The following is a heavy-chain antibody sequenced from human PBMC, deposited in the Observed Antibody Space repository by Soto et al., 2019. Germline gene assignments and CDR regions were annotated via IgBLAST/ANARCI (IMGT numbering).Heavy chain of an antibody. CDR3: ARDPPSGNTYYGPQFDY. D-gene: IGHD3-22*01. Sequence: GGSLRLSCVASGFTFSSFWMNWVRQAPGKGLEWVANIKQDGSDKYYVDSVKGRFTISRDNAKNSLYLQMNNLRAEDTAVYYCARDPPSGNTYYGPQFDYWGRGILVTVSS. CDR1: GFTFSSFW. CDR2: IKQDGSDK. J-gene: IGHJ4*02. V-gene: IGHV3-7*03.